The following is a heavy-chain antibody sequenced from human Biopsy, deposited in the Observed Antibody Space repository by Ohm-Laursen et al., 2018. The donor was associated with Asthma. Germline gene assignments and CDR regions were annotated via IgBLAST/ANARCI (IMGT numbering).Heavy chain of an antibody. J-gene: IGHJ1*01. D-gene: IGHD6-19*01. CDR3: VRGEEVAGTYFKD. CDR1: GGSFTHYF. Sequence: TLSLTCAISGGSFTHYFWMWICQPPGKGLEWIGEINYRGDTNYNPSLESRVSISVDTSTYHFSLRLNSVTAADTAVYYCVRGEEVAGTYFKDWDQGTLVTVSS. V-gene: IGHV4-34*01. CDR2: INYRGDT.